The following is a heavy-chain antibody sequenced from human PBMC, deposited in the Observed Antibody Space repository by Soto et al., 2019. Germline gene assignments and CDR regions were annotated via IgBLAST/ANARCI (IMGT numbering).Heavy chain of an antibody. CDR2: IYYSGST. Sequence: PSETLSLTCTVSGGSISTYYWIWIQQPPGKGLEWIGYIYYSGSTNYNPSLKSRVTISVDTSKNQFSLKLSSVTAADTAVYYCARAQKGYHFDYWGQGTLVTVSS. CDR3: ARAQKGYHFDY. CDR1: GGSISTYY. V-gene: IGHV4-59*01. D-gene: IGHD1-1*01. J-gene: IGHJ4*02.